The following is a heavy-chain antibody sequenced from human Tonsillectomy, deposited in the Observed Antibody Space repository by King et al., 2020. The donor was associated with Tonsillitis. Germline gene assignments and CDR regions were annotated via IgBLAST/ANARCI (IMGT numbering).Heavy chain of an antibody. Sequence: QLVQSGAEVKKPGASVKVSCQTSVYTFTDSYIHWMRQAPGHGPEWLGWINPANGGTNCAQKFQDRVTMTGDTSISTAYLDLSRLTSDDTAVYYCAREGEAHLLPDSWGQGTLVTVSS. V-gene: IGHV1-2*02. J-gene: IGHJ4*02. CDR1: VYTFTDSY. CDR2: INPANGGT. D-gene: IGHD2-21*01. CDR3: AREGEAHLLPDS.